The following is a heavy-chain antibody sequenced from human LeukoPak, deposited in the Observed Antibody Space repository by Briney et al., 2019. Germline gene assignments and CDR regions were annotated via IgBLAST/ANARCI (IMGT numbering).Heavy chain of an antibody. V-gene: IGHV3-33*01. CDR3: ARVLGGSYSRALDY. J-gene: IGHJ4*02. Sequence: GGSLRLSCAASGFTFSTYGMHWVRQAPGKGLEWVAVVWYDGSNIHYVDSVKGRFTISRDNSKSTLYLQMNSLRAEDTAVYYCARVLGGSYSRALDYWGQGTLVTVSS. CDR2: VWYDGSNI. CDR1: GFTFSTYG. D-gene: IGHD1-26*01.